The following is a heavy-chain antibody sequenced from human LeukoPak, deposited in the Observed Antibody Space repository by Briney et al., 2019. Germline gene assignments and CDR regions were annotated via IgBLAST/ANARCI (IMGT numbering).Heavy chain of an antibody. CDR3: ARHSLWFGELYDY. CDR1: GGSISSYY. CDR2: IYYSGST. V-gene: IGHV4-59*08. J-gene: IGHJ4*02. Sequence: SETLSLTCTVPGGSISSYYWSWIRQPPGKGLEWIGYIYYSGSTNYNPSLKSRVTISVDTSKNQFSLKLSSVTAADTAVYYCARHSLWFGELYDYWGQGTLVTVSS. D-gene: IGHD3-10*01.